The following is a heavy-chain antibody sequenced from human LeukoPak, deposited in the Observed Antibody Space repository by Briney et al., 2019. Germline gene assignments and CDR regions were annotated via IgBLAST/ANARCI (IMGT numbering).Heavy chain of an antibody. CDR2: IKQDGSTK. J-gene: IGHJ4*02. V-gene: IGHV3-7*01. D-gene: IGHD1-26*01. CDR3: TRDTIGSLDY. CDR1: GFTFANSW. Sequence: GGSLRLSCAASGFTFANSWMAWVRKALGKGLEWVANIKQDGSTKHYADSLKGRLTISRDNPKNSLFLQMNNLRADDTAIYYCTRDTIGSLDYWGQGILVTVAS.